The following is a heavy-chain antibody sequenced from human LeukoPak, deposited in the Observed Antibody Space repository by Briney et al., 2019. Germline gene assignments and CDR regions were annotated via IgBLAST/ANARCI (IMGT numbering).Heavy chain of an antibody. CDR3: ARAGKGGSYYEYYFDY. CDR2: IYHSGST. CDR1: GGSISSSNW. J-gene: IGHJ4*02. D-gene: IGHD1-26*01. Sequence: SETLSLTCAVSGGSISSSNWWSWVRQPPGKGLEWIGEIYHSGSTNYNPSLKSRATISVDKSKNQFSLKLSSVTAADTAVYYCARAGKGGSYYEYYFDYWGQGTLVTVSS. V-gene: IGHV4-4*02.